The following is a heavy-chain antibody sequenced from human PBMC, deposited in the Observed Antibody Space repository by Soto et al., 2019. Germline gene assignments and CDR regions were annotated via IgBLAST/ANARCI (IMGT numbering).Heavy chain of an antibody. CDR3: ARDRHGMDV. Sequence: DVQLVESGGTLVQPGGSLRLSCAASGFSFSDYDMHWVRQATGKGLEWVSGIGIAGDTYYSGSVKGRFTISRENAKNSLYLQMNSVRAGDTAVYYCARDRHGMDVWGQGTTVTVSS. CDR2: IGIAGDT. CDR1: GFSFSDYD. J-gene: IGHJ6*02. V-gene: IGHV3-13*01.